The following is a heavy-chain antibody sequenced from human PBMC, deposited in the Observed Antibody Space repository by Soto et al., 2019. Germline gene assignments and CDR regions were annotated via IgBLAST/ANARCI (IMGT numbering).Heavy chain of an antibody. CDR3: TRDSGCGGDCYENYFDY. CDR1: GFNFGEYA. V-gene: IGHV3-49*03. CDR2: IKSKGYGGTT. Sequence: EVQLVESGGGLVQPGRSLRLSCTASGFNFGEYAVSWFRQAPGKGLEWVGFIKSKGYGGTTEHAASVKGRFTISRDDSKNSAYLQMNSLETEDTGVYYCTRDSGCGGDCYENYFDYWGQGTLVTVSS. J-gene: IGHJ4*02. D-gene: IGHD2-21*02.